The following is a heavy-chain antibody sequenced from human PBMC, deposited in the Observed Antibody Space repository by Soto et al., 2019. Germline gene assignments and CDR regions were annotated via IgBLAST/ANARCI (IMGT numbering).Heavy chain of an antibody. CDR1: GVSISSGGYS. D-gene: IGHD3-22*01. CDR2: IYQRGST. Sequence: QLQLQESGSGLVTPSQTLSLTCAVSGVSISSGGYSWSWIRQPPGKGLEWIGYIYQRGSTYYNPSLKSRVTISVDRSKNQFSLKLSSVTAADTAVYYCAGGPDYYDSSGYYYFDYWGQGTLVTVSS. V-gene: IGHV4-30-2*01. CDR3: AGGPDYYDSSGYYYFDY. J-gene: IGHJ4*02.